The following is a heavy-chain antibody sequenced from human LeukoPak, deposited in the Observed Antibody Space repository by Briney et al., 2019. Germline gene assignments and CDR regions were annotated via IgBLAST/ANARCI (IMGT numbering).Heavy chain of an antibody. CDR1: GFTVSSNY. J-gene: IGHJ4*02. Sequence: PGGSLRLSCAASGFTVSSNYMSWVRQAPGKGLEWVSVIYSGGSTYYADSVKGRFTISRDNSKNTLYLQMNSLRAEDTAVYYCARVGRDGYNFGFGFAIDYWGQGTLVTVSS. V-gene: IGHV3-53*01. CDR2: IYSGGST. D-gene: IGHD5-24*01. CDR3: ARVGRDGYNFGFGFAIDY.